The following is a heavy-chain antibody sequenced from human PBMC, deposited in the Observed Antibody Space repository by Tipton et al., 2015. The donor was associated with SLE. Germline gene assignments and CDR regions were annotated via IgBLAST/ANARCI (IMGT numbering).Heavy chain of an antibody. V-gene: IGHV4-39*07. Sequence: TLSLTCTVSGGSISSSSYYWGWIRQPPGKGLEWIGSIYYSGSTNYNPSLKSRVTISVDTSKNQFSLKLSSVTAADTAVYYCARDSSSSFDYWGQGTLVTVSS. CDR2: IYYSGST. CDR1: GGSISSSSYY. J-gene: IGHJ4*02. CDR3: ARDSSSSFDY. D-gene: IGHD6-13*01.